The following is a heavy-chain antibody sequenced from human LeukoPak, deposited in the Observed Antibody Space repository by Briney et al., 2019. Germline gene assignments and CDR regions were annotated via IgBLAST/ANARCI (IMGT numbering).Heavy chain of an antibody. D-gene: IGHD3-10*01. CDR1: GFTFSSYW. J-gene: IGHJ3*02. CDR3: AKDMVSGLWFGELLSAFDI. V-gene: IGHV3-23*01. Sequence: GGSLRLSCAASGFTFSSYWMSWVRQAPGKGLEWVSAISCSGGSTYYADSVKGRFTISRDNSKNTLYLQMNSLRAEDTAVYYCAKDMVSGLWFGELLSAFDIWGQGTMVTVSS. CDR2: ISCSGGST.